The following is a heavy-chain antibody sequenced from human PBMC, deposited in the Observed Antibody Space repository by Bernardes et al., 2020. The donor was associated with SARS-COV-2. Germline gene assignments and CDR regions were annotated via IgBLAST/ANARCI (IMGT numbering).Heavy chain of an antibody. CDR1: GFTFSSYE. CDR2: ISRSGSTI. CDR3: ARDHRMVRGVTPRSNAFDI. V-gene: IGHV3-48*03. Sequence: GGSLSLSCAASGFTFSSYEMNWARQAPGKGLEWVSYISRSGSTIYYADSVKGRFTISRDNAKNSLYLQMNSLRAEDTAVYYCARDHRMVRGVTPRSNAFDIWGQGTMVTVSS. D-gene: IGHD3-10*01. J-gene: IGHJ3*02.